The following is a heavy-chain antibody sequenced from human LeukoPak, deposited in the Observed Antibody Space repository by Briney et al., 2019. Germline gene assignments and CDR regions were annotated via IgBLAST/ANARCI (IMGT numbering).Heavy chain of an antibody. D-gene: IGHD6-13*01. V-gene: IGHV3-33*06. CDR3: AKGYSSS. CDR1: GFTFSSYA. CDR2: IWYDGSNK. Sequence: GGSLRLSCAASGFTFSSYAMSWVRQAPGKGLEWVAVIWYDGSNKYYADSVKGRFTISRDNSKNTLYLQMNSLRAEDTAVYYCAKGYSSSWGQGTLVTVSS. J-gene: IGHJ4*02.